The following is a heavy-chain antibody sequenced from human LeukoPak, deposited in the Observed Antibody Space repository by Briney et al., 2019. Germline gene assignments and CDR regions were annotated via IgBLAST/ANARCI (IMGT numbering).Heavy chain of an antibody. V-gene: IGHV3-20*04. CDR1: GFTFDDYG. D-gene: IGHD4-23*01. Sequence: GGSLRLSCAASGFTFDDYGMSWVRQAPGKGLEWVSGINWNGGSTGYADSVKGRFTISRDNDKNSLYLQMNSLRAEDTALYYCARGDYGGNSDHDAFDIWGQGTMVTVSS. J-gene: IGHJ3*02. CDR2: INWNGGST. CDR3: ARGDYGGNSDHDAFDI.